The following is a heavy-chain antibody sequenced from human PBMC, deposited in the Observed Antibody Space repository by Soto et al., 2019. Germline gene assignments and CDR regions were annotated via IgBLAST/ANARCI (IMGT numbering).Heavy chain of an antibody. J-gene: IGHJ6*02. V-gene: IGHV1-69*12. CDR2: IIPIFGTA. CDR3: ASQQLGPSYYYGMDV. Sequence: QVRLVQSGAEVKKPGSSVKVSCKASGGTFSSYAISWVRQAPGQGLEWMGGIIPIFGTANYAQKFQGRVTITADESTSTAYTELSSLRSDDTAVYYCASQQLGPSYYYGMDVWGQGTTVTVSS. CDR1: GGTFSSYA. D-gene: IGHD6-6*01.